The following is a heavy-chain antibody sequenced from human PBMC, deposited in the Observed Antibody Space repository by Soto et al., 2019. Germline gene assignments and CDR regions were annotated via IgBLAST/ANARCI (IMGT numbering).Heavy chain of an antibody. Sequence: QMQLVQSGPEVKKPGTSVKVSCKASGFTFTSSAVQWVRQARGQRLQWIGWIVVGSGNTNYAQKFQERVTITRDMSTSTAYMELSSLSYEDTAVYYCAAHVAAAGTGKVTLVAYWGQGTLVTVSS. CDR2: IVVGSGNT. CDR1: GFTFTSSA. J-gene: IGHJ4*02. CDR3: AAHVAAAGTGKVTLVAY. D-gene: IGHD6-13*01. V-gene: IGHV1-58*01.